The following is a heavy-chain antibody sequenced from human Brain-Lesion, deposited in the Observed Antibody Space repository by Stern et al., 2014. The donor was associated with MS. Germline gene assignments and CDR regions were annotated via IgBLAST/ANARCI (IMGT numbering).Heavy chain of an antibody. V-gene: IGHV1-24*01. CDR2: FDPEDGET. CDR1: GYTLTELS. Sequence: VQLVESGAEVKKPGASVKVSCKVSGYTLTELSMHWVRQAPSKGLEWMGGFDPEDGETSYAQKFQGRVTMTEDASTDTAYMELSSLRSEDTAVYYCATLSPGAGGNYYRHFDYWGQGTLVTVSS. CDR3: ATLSPGAGGNYYRHFDY. D-gene: IGHD1-26*01. J-gene: IGHJ4*02.